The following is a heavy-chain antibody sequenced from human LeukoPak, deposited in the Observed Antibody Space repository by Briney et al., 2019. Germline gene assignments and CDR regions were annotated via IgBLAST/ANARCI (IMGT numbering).Heavy chain of an antibody. D-gene: IGHD6-13*01. V-gene: IGHV4-38-2*01. CDR3: ARGMSSVAAVGL. CDR1: GFSINTAHY. Sequence: PSETLSLTGAVSGFSINTAHYWGWVRQPPGEGLEWIGSISHSGNAYYNPSLKSRVTISLDASKNQFSLKVTSLTAADTAVYYCARGMSSVAAVGLWGRGTLVTVSS. J-gene: IGHJ1*01. CDR2: ISHSGNA.